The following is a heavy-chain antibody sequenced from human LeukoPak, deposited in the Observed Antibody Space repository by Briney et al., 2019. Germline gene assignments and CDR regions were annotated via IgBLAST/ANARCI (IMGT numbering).Heavy chain of an antibody. CDR2: LNPDETIT. V-gene: IGHV3-74*01. CDR3: VRNLGGPLDC. Sequence: PGGSLRLSCAASGFISSDSWIHWVRQGPGGGLVWVSRLNPDETITNYADSVKGRFTISRDNAKNSVYLQMNSLRVDDTAVYHCVRNLGGPLDCWSRGTLVTVSS. D-gene: IGHD3-16*01. J-gene: IGHJ4*02. CDR1: GFISSDSW.